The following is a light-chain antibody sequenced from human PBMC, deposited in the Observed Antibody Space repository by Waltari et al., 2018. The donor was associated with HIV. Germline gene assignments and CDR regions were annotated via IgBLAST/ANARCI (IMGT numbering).Light chain of an antibody. CDR1: SSDIGAYNQ. J-gene: IGLJ2*01. V-gene: IGLV2-14*03. CDR2: EIS. CDR3: SSYTASSTLDVV. Sequence: QSALTQAASVSGSPGPSITISCTGTSSDIGAYNQVSWHQQHPDKVPKLVIYEISKRPSGISNRFSGSKSGNTASLTISGLQADDEASYYCSSYTASSTLDVVFGGGTRLTVL.